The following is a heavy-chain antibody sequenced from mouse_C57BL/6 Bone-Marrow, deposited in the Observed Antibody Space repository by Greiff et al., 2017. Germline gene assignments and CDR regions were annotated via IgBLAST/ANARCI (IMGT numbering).Heavy chain of an antibody. CDR3: ASSLITTVVAMDY. D-gene: IGHD1-1*01. J-gene: IGHJ4*01. CDR2: VYPYNGGT. Sequence: VQLQQSGPVLVKPGPSVKISCKASGFTFTDYYMHWVKQSHGKSLEWIGLVYPYNGGTSYNQKFKGKATLTVDTSSSTAYMELNSLTSEDSAVYYCASSLITTVVAMDYWGQGTSVTVSS. V-gene: IGHV1-36*01. CDR1: GFTFTDYY.